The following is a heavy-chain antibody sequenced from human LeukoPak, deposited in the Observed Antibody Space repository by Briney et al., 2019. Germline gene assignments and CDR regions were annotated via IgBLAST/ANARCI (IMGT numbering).Heavy chain of an antibody. CDR3: ARRYAFDI. J-gene: IGHJ3*02. CDR2: IYPGDSDT. V-gene: IGHV5-51*01. CDR1: GYGFTSYW. Sequence: GASPQISCWGSGYGFTSYWICCGRQMPGKALEWMGIIYPGDSDTRYSPSFPGQVTISADKSISTAYLQLSSLKASDTAMYYCARRYAFDIWGQGTMVTVSS.